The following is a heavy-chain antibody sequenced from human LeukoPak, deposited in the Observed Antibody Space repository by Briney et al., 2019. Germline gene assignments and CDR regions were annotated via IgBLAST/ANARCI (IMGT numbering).Heavy chain of an antibody. Sequence: ASVKVSCKASGYTFTSYGISWARQAPGQGLEWMGWISAYNGNTNCAQKFQGRITMTTDTSTSTAYMELRSLRSDDTAVYYCARTRSVVRGVSSWFDPWGQGTLVTVSS. CDR3: ARTRSVVRGVSSWFDP. CDR2: ISAYNGNT. D-gene: IGHD3-10*01. V-gene: IGHV1-18*01. CDR1: GYTFTSYG. J-gene: IGHJ5*02.